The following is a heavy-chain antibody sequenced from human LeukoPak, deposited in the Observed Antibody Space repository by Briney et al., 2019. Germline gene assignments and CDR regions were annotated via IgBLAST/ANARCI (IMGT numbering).Heavy chain of an antibody. CDR3: ARFFGRYQPLKHRYYFDY. Sequence: SETLSLTCAVYGGSFSGYYWSWIRQPPGKGLEWIGEINHSGSTNYNPSLKSRVTISVDTSKNQFSLKLSSVTAADTAVYYCARFFGRYQPLKHRYYFDYWGQGTLVTVSS. CDR1: GGSFSGYY. D-gene: IGHD2-2*01. V-gene: IGHV4-34*01. J-gene: IGHJ4*02. CDR2: INHSGST.